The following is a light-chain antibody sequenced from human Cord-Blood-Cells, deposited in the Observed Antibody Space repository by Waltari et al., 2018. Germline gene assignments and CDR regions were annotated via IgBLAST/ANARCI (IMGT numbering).Light chain of an antibody. CDR3: SSYAGSNKIVV. J-gene: IGLJ2*01. CDR2: EVS. V-gene: IGLV2-8*01. CDR1: SSDVGGYNY. Sequence: QSALTQPPSASGSPGQSVTISCTGTSSDVGGYNYVSWYQQHPGNAPKLLIYEVSKRPSGVPDRFSGSKSGNTASLTVSGLQAEDEADYYCSSYAGSNKIVVFGGGTKLTVL.